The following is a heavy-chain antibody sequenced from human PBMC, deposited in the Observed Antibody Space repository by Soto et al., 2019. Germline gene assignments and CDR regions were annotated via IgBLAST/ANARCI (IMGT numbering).Heavy chain of an antibody. CDR3: ARGGPPPRQWLVRSNWFDP. D-gene: IGHD6-19*01. V-gene: IGHV4-34*01. CDR2: INHSGST. J-gene: IGHJ5*02. CDR1: GGSFSGYY. Sequence: QVQLQQWGAGLLKPSETLSLTCAVYGGSFSGYYWSWIRQPPGKGLEWIGEINHSGSTNYNPSLKSRVTISVDTSKNQFSLKLSSVTAADTAVYYCARGGPPPRQWLVRSNWFDPWGQGTLVTVSS.